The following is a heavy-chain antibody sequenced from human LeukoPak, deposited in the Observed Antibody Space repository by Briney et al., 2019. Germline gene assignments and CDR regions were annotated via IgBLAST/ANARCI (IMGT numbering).Heavy chain of an antibody. CDR3: ARKGYYYDSSGYYYRGPIDY. CDR1: GYTFTGYY. J-gene: IGHJ4*02. V-gene: IGHV1-2*02. Sequence: ASVKVSCKASGYTFTGYYMHWVRQAPGQGLQWMGWINPNSGGTNYAQKFQGRVTMTRDTSISTAYMELSRLRSDDTAVYYCARKGYYYDSSGYYYRGPIDYWGQGTLVTVSS. D-gene: IGHD3-22*01. CDR2: INPNSGGT.